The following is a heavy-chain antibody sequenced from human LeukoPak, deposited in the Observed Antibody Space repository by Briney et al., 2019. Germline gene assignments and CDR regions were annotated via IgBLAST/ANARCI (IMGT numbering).Heavy chain of an antibody. Sequence: GASVTVSCKASGYTFTSYGISWVRQAPGQGLEWMGWISAYNGNTNYAQKLQGRVTMTTDTSTSTAYMELRSLRSDDTAVYYCARDLQTYYYGSGNYWGQGTLVTVSS. CDR2: ISAYNGNT. D-gene: IGHD3-10*01. V-gene: IGHV1-18*01. J-gene: IGHJ4*02. CDR1: GYTFTSYG. CDR3: ARDLQTYYYGSGNY.